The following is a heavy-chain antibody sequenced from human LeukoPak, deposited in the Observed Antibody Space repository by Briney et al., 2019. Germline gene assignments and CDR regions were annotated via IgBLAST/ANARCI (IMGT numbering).Heavy chain of an antibody. CDR3: ARGQIAVAGTPRRPPDY. Sequence: GGSLRLSCAASGFTFSDYYMSWIRQAPGKGLEWVSYISSSSSYTNYADSVKGRFTISRDDAKNSLYLQMNSLRAEDTAVYYCARGQIAVAGTPRRPPDYWGQGTLVTVSS. CDR1: GFTFSDYY. CDR2: ISSSSSYT. V-gene: IGHV3-11*06. D-gene: IGHD6-19*01. J-gene: IGHJ4*02.